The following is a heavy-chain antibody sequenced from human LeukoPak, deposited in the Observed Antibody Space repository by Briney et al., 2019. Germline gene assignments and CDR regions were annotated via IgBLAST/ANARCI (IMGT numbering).Heavy chain of an antibody. CDR2: IIPIFGIA. D-gene: IGHD2-2*01. V-gene: IGHV1-69*04. CDR3: ARGGIVVVPAAHNWFDP. Sequence: APVKVSCKASGGTFSSYAINWVRQAPGQGLEWMGRIIPIFGIANYAQKFQGRVTMTRNTSISTAYMELSSLRSEDTAVYYCARGGIVVVPAAHNWFDPWGQGTLVTVSS. CDR1: GGTFSSYA. J-gene: IGHJ5*02.